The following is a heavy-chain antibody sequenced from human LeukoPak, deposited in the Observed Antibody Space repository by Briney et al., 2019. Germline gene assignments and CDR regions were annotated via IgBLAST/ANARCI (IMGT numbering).Heavy chain of an antibody. J-gene: IGHJ5*02. CDR3: ARDNSVGDIAWWFDP. Sequence: ASVKVSCKASGYSFTSHYMHWVRQAPGQGLEWMGLINPSGSSTLYAQKFQGRVTMTKDMSTTTDYMELSSLRSEDTAVYYCARDNSVGDIAWWFDPWGQGTLVTVSS. V-gene: IGHV1-46*01. D-gene: IGHD3-16*02. CDR2: INPSGSST. CDR1: GYSFTSHY.